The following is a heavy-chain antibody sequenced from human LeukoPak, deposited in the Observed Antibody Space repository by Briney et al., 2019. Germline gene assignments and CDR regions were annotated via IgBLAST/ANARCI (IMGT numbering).Heavy chain of an antibody. Sequence: GGSLRLSCVASGFTFSSYNMHWDRQAPGKGLEWVSYSSRSSSTIYYADSVKGRFTISRDNAKNSLYLQMNSLRAEDTAVYYCARGRVGTTGWIDAFDIWGQGTMVTVSS. CDR3: ARGRVGTTGWIDAFDI. CDR2: SSRSSSTI. V-gene: IGHV3-48*01. D-gene: IGHD1-26*01. J-gene: IGHJ3*02. CDR1: GFTFSSYN.